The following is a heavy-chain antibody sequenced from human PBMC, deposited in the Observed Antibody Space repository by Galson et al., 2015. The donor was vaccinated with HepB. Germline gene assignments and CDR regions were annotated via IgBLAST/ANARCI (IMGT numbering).Heavy chain of an antibody. J-gene: IGHJ4*02. V-gene: IGHV3-33*08. CDR1: GFTFSSYW. CDR2: IWYDGSNK. Sequence: SLRLSCAASGFTFSSYWMHWVRQAPGKGLEWVAVIWYDGSNKYYADSVKGRFTISRDNSKNTLYLQMNSLRAEDTAVYYCARDKSGYSSSWLFDYWGQGTLVTVSS. CDR3: ARDKSGYSSSWLFDY. D-gene: IGHD6-13*01.